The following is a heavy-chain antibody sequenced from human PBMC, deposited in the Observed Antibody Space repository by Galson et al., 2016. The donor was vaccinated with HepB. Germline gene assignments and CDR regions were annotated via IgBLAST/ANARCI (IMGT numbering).Heavy chain of an antibody. CDR2: IHYSGST. CDR3: ARGGNWVFDD. V-gene: IGHV4-30-4*01. D-gene: IGHD7-27*01. CDR1: GGSISSGDKY. J-gene: IGHJ4*02. Sequence: TLSLTCTVSGGSISSGDKYWSWIRQPPGKGLEWIGYIHYSGSTNYNPSLKSRVTISVDRSKHQFSLKLSSVTAADTALYYCARGGNWVFDDWGQGTLVTVSS.